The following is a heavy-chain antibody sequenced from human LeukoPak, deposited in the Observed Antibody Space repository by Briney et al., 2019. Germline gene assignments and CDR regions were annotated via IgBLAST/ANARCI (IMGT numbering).Heavy chain of an antibody. CDR1: GYTFTSYG. CDR3: ARVDTMTDQYYYYYYYMDV. CDR2: ISAYNGNT. Sequence: ASVKVSCKASGYTFTSYGISWVRQAPGQGLEWMGWISAYNGNTNYAQKLQGRVTMTTDTSTSTAYMELRSLRSDDTAVYYCARVDTMTDQYYYYYYYMDVWGKGTTVTVSS. J-gene: IGHJ6*03. D-gene: IGHD3-22*01. V-gene: IGHV1-18*01.